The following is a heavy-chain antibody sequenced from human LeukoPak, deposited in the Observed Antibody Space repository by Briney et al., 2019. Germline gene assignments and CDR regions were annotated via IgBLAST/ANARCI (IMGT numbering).Heavy chain of an antibody. CDR3: AKFGYHPRALDYDFWSGFDC. CDR2: ISGSGGST. CDR1: GFTFSSYA. Sequence: GGSLRLSCAASGFTFSSYAMSWVRQAPGKGLEWVSAISGSGGSTYYADSVKGRFTISRDNSKNTLYLQMNSLRAEDTAVYYCAKFGYHPRALDYDFWSGFDCWGQGTLVTVSS. V-gene: IGHV3-23*01. D-gene: IGHD3-3*01. J-gene: IGHJ4*02.